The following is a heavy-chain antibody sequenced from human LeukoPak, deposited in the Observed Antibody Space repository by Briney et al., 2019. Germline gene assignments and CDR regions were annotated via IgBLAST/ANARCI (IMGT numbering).Heavy chain of an antibody. D-gene: IGHD3-22*01. CDR1: GGTFSSYA. V-gene: IGHV1-69*04. Sequence: ASVKVSCKASGGTFSSYAISWVRQAPGQGLEWMGRIIPILGIANYAQKFQGRVTITADKSTSTAYMELSSLRSEDTAVYYCARDESSYYYDSSGYYSYWGQGTLVTVSS. CDR3: ARDESSYYYDSSGYYSY. CDR2: IIPILGIA. J-gene: IGHJ4*02.